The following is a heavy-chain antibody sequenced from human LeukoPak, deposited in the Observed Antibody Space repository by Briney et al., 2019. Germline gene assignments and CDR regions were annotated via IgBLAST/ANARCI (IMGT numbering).Heavy chain of an antibody. V-gene: IGHV4-59*01. CDR2: IYYSGST. Sequence: SETLSLTCTVSGGSISSYYWSWIRQPPGKGLEWIGYIYYSGSTNYNPSLKSRVTISVDTSKNQFSLKLSSVTAADTAVYYCARVPDSSSSGWYGAFDIWGQGTMVTVSS. J-gene: IGHJ3*02. D-gene: IGHD6-19*01. CDR1: GGSISSYY. CDR3: ARVPDSSSSGWYGAFDI.